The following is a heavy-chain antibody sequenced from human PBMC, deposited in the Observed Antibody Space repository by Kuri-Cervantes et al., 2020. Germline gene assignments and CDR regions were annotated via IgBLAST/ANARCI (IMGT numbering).Heavy chain of an antibody. D-gene: IGHD3-10*01. CDR1: GFTFSSYG. Sequence: GESLKISCAASGFTFSSYGMHWVRQAPGKGLEWVAVISYDGSNKYYADSVKGRFTISRDNSKNTLYLQMNSLRAEDTAVYYCARDGNYGWSPGYYGMDVWGQGTTVTVSS. CDR3: ARDGNYGWSPGYYGMDV. J-gene: IGHJ6*02. CDR2: ISYDGSNK. V-gene: IGHV3-30*03.